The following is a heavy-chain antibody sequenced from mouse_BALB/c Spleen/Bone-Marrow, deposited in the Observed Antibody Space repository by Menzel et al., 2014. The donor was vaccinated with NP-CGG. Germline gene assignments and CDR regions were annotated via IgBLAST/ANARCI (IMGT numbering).Heavy chain of an antibody. CDR3: ARFPMGY. CDR2: IRNKAYGYTT. Sequence: EVMLVESGGGLVQPGGSLRLSCTTSGFTFTDYYMSWVRQPPGKALEWLAFIRNKAYGYTTEHSASVRGRFTISRDNSQSILYLQMNALRAEDSATYYCARFPMGYWGQGTSVTVSS. V-gene: IGHV7-3*02. J-gene: IGHJ4*01. CDR1: GFTFTDYY.